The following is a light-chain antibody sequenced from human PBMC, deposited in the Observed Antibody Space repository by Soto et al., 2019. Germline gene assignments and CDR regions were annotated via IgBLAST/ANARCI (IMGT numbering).Light chain of an antibody. CDR1: QGMSNY. J-gene: IGKJ1*01. V-gene: IGKV1-27*01. CDR2: AAS. Sequence: DIQMTHSPSSLSASVGDRVTITCPASQGMSNYLAWYQQKPGKVHKLLIYAASTLQSGVPSRFGGIGSGTDFTLNISSLQTEDVATYYCHRYNSAARTFGQGTKGEIK. CDR3: HRYNSAART.